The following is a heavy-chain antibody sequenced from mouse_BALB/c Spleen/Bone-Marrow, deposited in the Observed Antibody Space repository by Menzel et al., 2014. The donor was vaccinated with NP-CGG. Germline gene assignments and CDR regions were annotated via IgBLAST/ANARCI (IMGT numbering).Heavy chain of an antibody. J-gene: IGHJ4*01. V-gene: IGHV1-7*01. CDR2: INPSTDYT. CDR3: ATSPDPAMDY. Sequence: QVQLQQSGAELAKPGPSVKMSCKASAYTFTSYWMHWVKQRPGQVLEWIGYINPSTDYTEYNQKFKDKATLTADKSHSTGYMQLSSLTSEDSEVYYCATSPDPAMDYWGQGTSVTVSS. CDR1: AYTFTSYW.